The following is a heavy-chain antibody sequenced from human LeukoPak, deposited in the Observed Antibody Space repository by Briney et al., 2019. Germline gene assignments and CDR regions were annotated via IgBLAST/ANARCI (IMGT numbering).Heavy chain of an antibody. J-gene: IGHJ4*02. Sequence: GGSLRLSCAASGFTFSSYWMHWVRQASGKGLVWVSRINSDGSSTSYADSVKGRFTISRDNAKNTLYLQMNSLRAEDTAVYYCARGRIPAAGIHWGQGTLVTVSS. CDR3: ARGRIPAAGIH. V-gene: IGHV3-74*01. CDR2: INSDGSST. D-gene: IGHD6-13*01. CDR1: GFTFSSYW.